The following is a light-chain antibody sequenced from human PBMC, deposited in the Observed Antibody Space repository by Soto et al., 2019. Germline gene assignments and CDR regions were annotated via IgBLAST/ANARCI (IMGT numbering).Light chain of an antibody. CDR3: QQYANSPLT. CDR1: QSVTRNF. V-gene: IGKV3-20*01. J-gene: IGKJ4*01. CDR2: GAS. Sequence: EIMLTQSPGTLSLSPGQRATLSCTASQSVTRNFLAWYRQSPGQAPRLLIYGASSRAAGIPDRFSGSRYGTDFTLTITRLEPEDSAVYYCQQYANSPLTFGGGTKVEIK.